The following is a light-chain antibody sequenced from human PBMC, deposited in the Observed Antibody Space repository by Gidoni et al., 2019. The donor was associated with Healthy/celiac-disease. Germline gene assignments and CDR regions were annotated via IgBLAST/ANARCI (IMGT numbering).Light chain of an antibody. Sequence: EIVMTQSPATLSVSPGERATLSCRASQSVGTNLAWYQQKPGQAPRLLIYGASTRATGFPARFSGSGSGTEFTLTISSLQSEDFAVYYCQQYNNWPPWTFGRGTKVEIK. CDR2: GAS. J-gene: IGKJ1*01. CDR1: QSVGTN. CDR3: QQYNNWPPWT. V-gene: IGKV3-15*01.